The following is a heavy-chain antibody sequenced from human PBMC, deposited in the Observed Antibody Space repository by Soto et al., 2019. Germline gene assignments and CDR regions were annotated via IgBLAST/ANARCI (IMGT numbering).Heavy chain of an antibody. CDR1: GYTFTSYD. D-gene: IGHD6-13*01. CDR3: ARGAIAAAGPSPYYYYGMDV. J-gene: IGHJ6*02. Sequence: QVQLVQSGAEVKKPGASVKVSCKASGYTFTSYDINWVRQATGQGLAWMGWMNPNSGNTGYAQKFQGRVTMTRNTSISTAYMELSSLRSEDTAVYYCARGAIAAAGPSPYYYYGMDVWGQGTTVTVSS. CDR2: MNPNSGNT. V-gene: IGHV1-8*01.